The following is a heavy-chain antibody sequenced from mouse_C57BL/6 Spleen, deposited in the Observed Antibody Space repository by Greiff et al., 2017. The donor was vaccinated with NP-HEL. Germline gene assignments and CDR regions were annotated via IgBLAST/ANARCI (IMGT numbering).Heavy chain of an antibody. CDR3: ARRDGYDAMDY. CDR1: GHTFTSYW. Sequence: QVQLQQPGAELVRPGSSVKLSCKASGHTFTSYWMDWVKQRPGQGLEWIGNIYPSDSETHYNQKFKDKATLTVDKSSSTAYMQLSSLTSEDSAVYYCARRDGYDAMDYWGQGTSVTVSS. D-gene: IGHD2-3*01. CDR2: IYPSDSET. J-gene: IGHJ4*01. V-gene: IGHV1-61*01.